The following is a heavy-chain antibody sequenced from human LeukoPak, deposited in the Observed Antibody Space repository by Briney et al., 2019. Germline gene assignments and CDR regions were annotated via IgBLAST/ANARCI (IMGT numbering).Heavy chain of an antibody. D-gene: IGHD2-2*01. J-gene: IGHJ4*02. Sequence: GGSLRLSCAASGFTFSSYGMHWVRQAPGKGLEWVAFIRYDGSNKYYADSVKGRFTISRDNSKNTLYLQMNSLRAEDTAVYYCAKDRPKYCSSTSCYSHEFDYWGQGTLVTVSS. CDR3: AKDRPKYCSSTSCYSHEFDY. CDR2: IRYDGSNK. CDR1: GFTFSSYG. V-gene: IGHV3-30*02.